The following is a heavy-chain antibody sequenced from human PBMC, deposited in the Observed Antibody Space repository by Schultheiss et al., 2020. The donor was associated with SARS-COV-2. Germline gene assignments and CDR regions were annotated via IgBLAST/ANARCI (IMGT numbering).Heavy chain of an antibody. Sequence: ASVKVSCKASGYTFTSYDINWVRQATGQGLEWMGWINPNSGGTNYAQKFQGRVTITADESTSTAYMELSSLRSEDTAVFYCARGNYYGSGSYWSTLLDYYGMDVWGQGTTVTVSS. J-gene: IGHJ6*02. CDR3: ARGNYYGSGSYWSTLLDYYGMDV. V-gene: IGHV1-8*03. CDR2: INPNSGGT. D-gene: IGHD3-10*01. CDR1: GYTFTSYD.